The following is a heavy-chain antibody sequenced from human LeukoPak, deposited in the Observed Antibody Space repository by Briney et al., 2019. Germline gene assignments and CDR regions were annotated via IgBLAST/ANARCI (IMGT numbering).Heavy chain of an antibody. CDR1: GFTFSSYS. CDR3: ARDTVVAQYWYFDL. Sequence: PGGSLRLSCAASGFTFSSYSMNWVRQAPGKGLEWVSSISSSSSYIYYADSVKGRFTISRDNAKNSLYLQMNSLRAEDTAVYYCARDTVVAQYWYFDLWGRGTLVTVSS. CDR2: ISSSSSYI. J-gene: IGHJ2*01. V-gene: IGHV3-21*01. D-gene: IGHD2-15*01.